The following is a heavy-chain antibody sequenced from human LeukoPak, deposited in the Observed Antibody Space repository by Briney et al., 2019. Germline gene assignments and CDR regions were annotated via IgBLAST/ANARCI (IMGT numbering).Heavy chain of an antibody. Sequence: GGSLRLSCAASGFTFSSYVMSWVRQAPGKGLEWVANIKQDGSEKYYVDSVKGRFTISKDNAKNSLYLQMNSLRAEDTAMYYCARDDHYSSWNWGQGTLVTVSS. CDR3: ARDDHYSSWN. V-gene: IGHV3-7*05. D-gene: IGHD4-11*01. J-gene: IGHJ4*02. CDR2: IKQDGSEK. CDR1: GFTFSSYV.